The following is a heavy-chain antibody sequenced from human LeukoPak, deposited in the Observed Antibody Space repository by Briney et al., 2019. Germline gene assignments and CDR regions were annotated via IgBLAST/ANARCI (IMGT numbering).Heavy chain of an antibody. J-gene: IGHJ4*02. CDR2: IYYSGNT. CDR1: GGSISSYY. V-gene: IGHV4-59*01. Sequence: PSETLSLTCTVSGGSISSYYWSWIWQPPGEGLEWIGYIYYSGNTNYNPTLKSRVTISVDTSKNQFSLKLSSVTAADTAVYYCARDASSYGSGSYYPDWGQGTLVTVSS. D-gene: IGHD3-10*01. CDR3: ARDASSYGSGSYYPD.